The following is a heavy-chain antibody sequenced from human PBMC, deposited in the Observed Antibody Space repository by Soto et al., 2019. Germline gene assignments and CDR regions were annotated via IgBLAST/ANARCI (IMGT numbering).Heavy chain of an antibody. D-gene: IGHD2-2*01. V-gene: IGHV4-34*01. CDR2: INHSGRS. CDR3: ARLCSSTRWDWFDS. CDR1: GGSFSSYY. Sequence: SETLSLTCAAYGGSFSSYYWSWIRQPPGKGLEWIGEINHSGRSNYNPSLKSRVTISIDTSKNQFSVKLSSVTAADTAVYYCARLCSSTRWDWFDSWGQGSLVTVSS. J-gene: IGHJ5*01.